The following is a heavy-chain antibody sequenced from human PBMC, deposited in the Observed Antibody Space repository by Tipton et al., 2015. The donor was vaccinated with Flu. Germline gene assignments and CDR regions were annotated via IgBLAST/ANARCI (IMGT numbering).Heavy chain of an antibody. J-gene: IGHJ3*01. CDR2: IYFSDT. CDR1: GESVSSDGYH. Sequence: LRLSCTVSGESVSSDGYHWSWIRQFPGKGLEWIGSIYFSDTFYNPSLKSRGTISVDTSKNQFSLMLTSVTAADAAVYYCARDPGAYYDFMTGHRSGNIFDVWGHGTVVTVSS. V-gene: IGHV4-31*02. D-gene: IGHD3-9*01. CDR3: ARDPGAYYDFMTGHRSGNIFDV.